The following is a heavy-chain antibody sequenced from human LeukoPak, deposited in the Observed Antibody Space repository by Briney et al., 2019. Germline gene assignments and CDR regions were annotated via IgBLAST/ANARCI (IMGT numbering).Heavy chain of an antibody. CDR1: GFTFSSYS. D-gene: IGHD3-10*01. CDR3: ARGRALGSDAPLDAFDI. V-gene: IGHV3-21*01. CDR2: ISSSSYI. J-gene: IGHJ3*02. Sequence: GGSLRLSCAASGFTFSSYSMNWVRQAPGKGLEWVSSISSSSYIYYADSVKGRFTISRDNAKNSLYLQMNSLRAEDTAVYYCARGRALGSDAPLDAFDIWGQGTMVTVSS.